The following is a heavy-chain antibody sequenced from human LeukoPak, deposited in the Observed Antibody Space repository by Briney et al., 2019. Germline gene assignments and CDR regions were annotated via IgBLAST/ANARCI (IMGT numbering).Heavy chain of an antibody. D-gene: IGHD3-3*01. Sequence: GASVKVSCKASGYTFIGYYMHWVRQAPGQGLEWMGWINPGGGGTNYAQKFQGRVTMSRDTSISTAYMEVSSLRSEDTAVYYCAAGSGLPIRWGQGTLVTVSS. J-gene: IGHJ4*02. CDR2: INPGGGGT. V-gene: IGHV1-2*02. CDR1: GYTFIGYY. CDR3: AAGSGLPIR.